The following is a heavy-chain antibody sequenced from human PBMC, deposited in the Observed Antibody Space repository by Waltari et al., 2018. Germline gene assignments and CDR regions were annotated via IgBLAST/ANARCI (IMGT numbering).Heavy chain of an antibody. CDR1: GGSISSGDYY. V-gene: IGHV4-30-4*08. D-gene: IGHD6-6*01. CDR2: IYYSGST. Sequence: QVQLQESGPGLVKPSQTLSLTCTVSGGSISSGDYYWSWIRQPPGKGLEWIGYIYYSGSTYYNPSLKSRVTISVDTSKNQFSLKLSSVTAADTAVYYCARAGSSSGYYYYGMDVWGQGTTVTVSS. CDR3: ARAGSSSGYYYYGMDV. J-gene: IGHJ6*02.